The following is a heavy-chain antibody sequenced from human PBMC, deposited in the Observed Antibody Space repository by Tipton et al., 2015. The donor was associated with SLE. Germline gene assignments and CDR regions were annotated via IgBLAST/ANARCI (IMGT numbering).Heavy chain of an antibody. CDR1: GGSITTRSYY. V-gene: IGHV4-39*06. D-gene: IGHD3/OR15-3a*01. Sequence: LRLSCIVSGGSITTRSYYWGWIRQTPGKGLEWIGSTPTRGNTYYNPSLRRRVTISLDTSENQFTLNLDSVTAADTAVYFCATYDFWSSLPNSGGWGQGTLVIVSS. CDR3: ATYDFWSSLPNSGG. J-gene: IGHJ4*02. CDR2: TPTRGNT.